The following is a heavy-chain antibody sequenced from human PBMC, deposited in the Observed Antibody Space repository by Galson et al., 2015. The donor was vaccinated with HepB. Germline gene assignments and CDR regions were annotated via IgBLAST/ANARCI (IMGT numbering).Heavy chain of an antibody. V-gene: IGHV3-15*01. CDR3: TTDISLVQYQLLYTYYGMGV. Sequence: SLRLSCAVSGFTFSNAWMSWVRQAPGKGLEWVGRIKSKTDGGATDYAAPVKGRFTISGDDSKNTLYLQMNSLKTEDTAVYYCTTDISLVQYQLLYTYYGMGVWGQGTTVTVSS. D-gene: IGHD2-2*02. CDR2: IKSKTDGGAT. J-gene: IGHJ6*02. CDR1: GFTFSNAW.